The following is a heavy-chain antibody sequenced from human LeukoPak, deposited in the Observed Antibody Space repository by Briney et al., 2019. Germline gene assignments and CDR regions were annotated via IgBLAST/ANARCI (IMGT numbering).Heavy chain of an antibody. CDR1: GFTFSSYG. Sequence: PGGSLRLSCAASGFTFSSYGMHWVRQAPGKGLEWVAFIRHDGNNKYYADSVKGRFTISRDNSKNTLFLQMNSLRPEDTAVYYCAKVRESYSSSLYYLDYWGQGTLVAVSS. D-gene: IGHD6-6*01. V-gene: IGHV3-30*02. CDR3: AKVRESYSSSLYYLDY. J-gene: IGHJ4*02. CDR2: IRHDGNNK.